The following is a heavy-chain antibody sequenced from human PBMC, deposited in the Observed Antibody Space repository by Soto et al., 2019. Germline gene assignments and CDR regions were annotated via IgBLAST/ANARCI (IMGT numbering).Heavy chain of an antibody. D-gene: IGHD3-22*01. J-gene: IGHJ4*02. CDR2: ISYDGRNK. Sequence: QVQLVESGGGVVQPGRSLRLSCAASGFSLNDYGMHWVRQPPGKGLEWVADISYDGRNKYYTDSVRGRFTISRDISKGTLYLQMNSLRPEDTAVYYCAKSNRGAYDTPDFWGPGAPVSVSP. CDR3: AKSNRGAYDTPDF. CDR1: GFSLNDYG. V-gene: IGHV3-30*18.